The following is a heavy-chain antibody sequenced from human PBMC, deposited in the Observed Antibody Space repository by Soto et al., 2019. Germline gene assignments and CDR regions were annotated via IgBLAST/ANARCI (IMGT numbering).Heavy chain of an antibody. Sequence: VGSLRLSCAASEFTFSSYAMSWVRQAPNKGLEWVSTISGSGGRTYYADSAKGRFTISRDNSRNTLHLQMNSLRVEDTAVYYCAKTLLSTSWYGLHDYVSQGTLVTVSS. CDR3: AKTLLSTSWYGLHDY. CDR2: ISGSGGRT. CDR1: EFTFSSYA. V-gene: IGHV3-23*01. D-gene: IGHD6-13*01. J-gene: IGHJ4*02.